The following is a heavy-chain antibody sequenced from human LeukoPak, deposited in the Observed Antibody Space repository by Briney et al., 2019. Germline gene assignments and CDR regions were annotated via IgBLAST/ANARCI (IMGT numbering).Heavy chain of an antibody. J-gene: IGHJ4*02. V-gene: IGHV1-2*02. CDR1: GYTFTGYY. CDR2: INPNSGGT. CDR3: ARVRYYDSSDYDY. D-gene: IGHD3-22*01. Sequence: ASVKVSCKASGYTFTGYYMHWVRQAPGQGLEWMGWINPNSGGTSYAQKFQGRVTMTRDTSISTAYMELSRLRSDDTAVYYCARVRYYDSSDYDYWGQGTLVTVSS.